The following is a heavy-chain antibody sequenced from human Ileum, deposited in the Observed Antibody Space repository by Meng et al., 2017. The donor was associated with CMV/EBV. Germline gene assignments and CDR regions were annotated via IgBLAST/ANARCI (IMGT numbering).Heavy chain of an antibody. CDR1: GYPFTNYD. Sequence: ASVKVSCKASGYPFTNYDIYWVRQATGQGPGWMGWVNPKSGKTGYAQKFQGRLIMSRNSSIDTAYMELSSLRSDDTAVYYCARRRNWFDSWGQGTLVTVSS. CDR3: ARRRNWFDS. J-gene: IGHJ5*01. V-gene: IGHV1-8*01. CDR2: VNPKSGKT.